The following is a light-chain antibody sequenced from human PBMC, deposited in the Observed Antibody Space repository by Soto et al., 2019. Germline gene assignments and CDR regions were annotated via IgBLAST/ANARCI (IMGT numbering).Light chain of an antibody. Sequence: QSVLTQPASVSGSPGQSITISCTGTSSDVGGYNYVSWYQQHPGKAPKLMIYDVSNRPSGVSNRFFCSKSGNTASLTISGLHAEDEADYYCSSYTSSLYVFGTGTKLTVL. CDR1: SSDVGGYNY. J-gene: IGLJ1*01. V-gene: IGLV2-14*01. CDR2: DVS. CDR3: SSYTSSLYV.